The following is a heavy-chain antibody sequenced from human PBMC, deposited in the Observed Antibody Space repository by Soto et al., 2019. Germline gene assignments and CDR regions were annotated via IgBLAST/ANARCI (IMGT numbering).Heavy chain of an antibody. CDR1: GFTFSSYW. Sequence: GGSLRLSCAASGFTFSSYWMNWVRQAPGKGLEWVANINEDASKKYYVDSVKGRFTISRDNAENSLYLQMNSLRAEDTAVYYCVKDRGRGGIVVVVAATEGFDYWGQGTLVTVSS. D-gene: IGHD2-15*01. J-gene: IGHJ4*02. V-gene: IGHV3-7*01. CDR2: INEDASKK. CDR3: VKDRGRGGIVVVVAATEGFDY.